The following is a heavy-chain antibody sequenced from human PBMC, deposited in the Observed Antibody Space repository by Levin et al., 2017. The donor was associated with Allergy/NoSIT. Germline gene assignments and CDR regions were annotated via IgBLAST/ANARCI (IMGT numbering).Heavy chain of an antibody. J-gene: IGHJ3*02. CDR3: ARDGGAIDI. CDR2: IYYSGST. V-gene: IGHV4-59*01. Sequence: SETLSLTCSVSGGSISPYYWSWIRQSPGKGLEWIGYIYYSGSTNHNPSLKSRVTISVDTSKNQFSLRLSSVTAADTAVYFCARDGGAIDIWGQGTMVTVSS. D-gene: IGHD3-3*01. CDR1: GGSISPYY.